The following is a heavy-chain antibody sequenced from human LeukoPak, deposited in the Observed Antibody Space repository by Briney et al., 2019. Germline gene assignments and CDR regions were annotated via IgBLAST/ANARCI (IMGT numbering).Heavy chain of an antibody. J-gene: IGHJ4*02. D-gene: IGHD6-13*01. CDR1: GGSFSIYY. CDR3: ARTGIAALGRHYYFGY. CDR2: IYDSGST. Sequence: PSETLSLTCSVSGGSFSIYYWSWIRQPPGKGLEWIGYIYDSGSTDYNPSLKSRVTISVDTSKNQFSLKVTSVTAADTAVYYCARTGIAALGRHYYFGYWGQGTLVTVSS. V-gene: IGHV4-59*08.